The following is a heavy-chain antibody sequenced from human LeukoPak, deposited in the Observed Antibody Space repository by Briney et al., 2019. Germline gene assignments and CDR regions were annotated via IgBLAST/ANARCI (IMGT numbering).Heavy chain of an antibody. D-gene: IGHD4-23*01. CDR3: ARGRGFGGNSGFAY. CDR1: GGTFSSYA. V-gene: IGHV1-69*05. Sequence: SVKVSCKASGGTFSSYAISWVRQAPGQGLEWMGGIIPIFGTANYAQKFQGRVTMTRDTSTSTVYMELSSLRSEDTAIYYCARGRGFGGNSGFAYWGQGFLVTVSS. CDR2: IIPIFGTA. J-gene: IGHJ4*02.